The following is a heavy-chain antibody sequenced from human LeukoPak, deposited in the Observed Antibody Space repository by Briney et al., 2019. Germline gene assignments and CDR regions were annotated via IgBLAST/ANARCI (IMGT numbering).Heavy chain of an antibody. D-gene: IGHD3-10*01. Sequence: SETLSLTCTVSGVSISSSSYYWAWIRQPPGKGLEWVGSISYSGYTHYNPSLKSRLTISVDTSKNQFSLKLNSVTAADTAVYYCARRFGSYYYYGMDVWGQGTTVTVSS. V-gene: IGHV4-39*01. J-gene: IGHJ6*02. CDR3: ARRFGSYYYYGMDV. CDR2: ISYSGYT. CDR1: GVSISSSSYY.